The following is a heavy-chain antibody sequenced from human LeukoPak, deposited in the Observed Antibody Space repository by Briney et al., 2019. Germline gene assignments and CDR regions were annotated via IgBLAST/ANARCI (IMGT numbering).Heavy chain of an antibody. J-gene: IGHJ4*02. V-gene: IGHV3-7*01. CDR2: IKEDGSEK. Sequence: QSGGSLRLSCEASGFTFSSYWMSWVRQAPGKGLEWVANIKEDGSEKYYVDSVKGRFTISRDNAKNSLYLQMNSLRAEDTAVYYCARYSSAWYEPFDYWGRGTLVTVSS. CDR1: GFTFSSYW. CDR3: ARYSSAWYEPFDY. D-gene: IGHD6-19*01.